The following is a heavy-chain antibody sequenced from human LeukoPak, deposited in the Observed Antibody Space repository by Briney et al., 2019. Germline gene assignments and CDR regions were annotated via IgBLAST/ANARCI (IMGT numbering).Heavy chain of an antibody. CDR2: ILGSGTT. D-gene: IGHD5-24*01. J-gene: IGHJ5*02. CDR1: GFIISTFA. Sequence: SGGSLRLSCTASGFIISTFAMAWVRQAPGKGPEWVAGILGSGTTYYSDSVKGRFTISKDNSKKVVYLQMNSLRVEDTAIYYCAKDLHYNDGRWEFDPWGQGTLVTVSS. V-gene: IGHV3-23*01. CDR3: AKDLHYNDGRWEFDP.